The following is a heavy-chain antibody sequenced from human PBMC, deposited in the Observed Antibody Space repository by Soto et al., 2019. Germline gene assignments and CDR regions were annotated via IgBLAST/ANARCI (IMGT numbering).Heavy chain of an antibody. CDR1: GYTFTSYG. CDR3: ARRGEGKDSSSWYWFDP. CDR2: ISAYNGNT. V-gene: IGHV1-18*01. Sequence: QVQLVQSGAEVKKPGASVKVSCKASGYTFTSYGISWVRQAPGQGLEWMGWISAYNGNTNYAQKLQGRVTMTTDTDTSTAHMELRSLRSDDTAVYYCARRGEGKDSSSWYWFDPWGQGTLVTVSS. J-gene: IGHJ5*02. D-gene: IGHD6-13*01.